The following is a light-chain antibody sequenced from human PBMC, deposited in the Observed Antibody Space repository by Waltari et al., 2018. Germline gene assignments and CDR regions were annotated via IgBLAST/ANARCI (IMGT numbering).Light chain of an antibody. CDR1: SSDIGFYTF. Sequence: HSALTQPASVSGSPGQSITILCTGTSSDIGFYTFVSWYQQHPGKAPKVMIYHVSNRPSGVSTRFSGSKSGNTASLTISGLQPEDEADYYCASETSTTTLYVFGSGTKVTVL. J-gene: IGLJ1*01. V-gene: IGLV2-14*03. CDR3: ASETSTTTLYV. CDR2: HVS.